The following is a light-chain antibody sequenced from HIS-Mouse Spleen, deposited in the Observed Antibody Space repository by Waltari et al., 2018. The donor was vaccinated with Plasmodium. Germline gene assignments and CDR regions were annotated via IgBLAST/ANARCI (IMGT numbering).Light chain of an antibody. V-gene: IGLV3-10*01. J-gene: IGLJ3*02. CDR2: EDS. Sequence: SYELTQPPSVSVSPGQTARITCSGAALPKNYAYWYQQKSGQAPGLVIYEDSKRPSGIPGRFSGSSSGTMATLTISGAQVEDEADYYCYSTDSSGNHRVFGGGTKLTVL. CDR1: ALPKNY. CDR3: YSTDSSGNHRV.